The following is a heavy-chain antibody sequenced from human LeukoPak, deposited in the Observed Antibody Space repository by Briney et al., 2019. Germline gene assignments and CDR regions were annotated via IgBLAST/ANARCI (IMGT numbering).Heavy chain of an antibody. CDR3: ASIRGTFGY. V-gene: IGHV3-72*01. J-gene: IGHJ4*02. Sequence: GGSLRLSCAASGFTFSDHFLDWVRQAPGKGLEWVGRTRNKANSYITEYAASVKGRFTISRDDSKNSLYLQMSSQKTDGTAMYYCASIRGTFGYWGQGTLVTVSS. D-gene: IGHD1-26*01. CDR2: TRNKANSYIT. CDR1: GFTFSDHF.